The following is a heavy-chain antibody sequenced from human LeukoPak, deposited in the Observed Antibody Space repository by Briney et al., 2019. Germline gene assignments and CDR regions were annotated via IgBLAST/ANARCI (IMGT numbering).Heavy chain of an antibody. CDR3: ARDRLGYCSSTSCYRAYNWFDP. D-gene: IGHD2-2*01. V-gene: IGHV3-21*01. Sequence: GGSLRLSCAASGFTFSSYSMNWVRQAPGKGLEWVSSISSSSSYIYYADSVKGRFTISRDNAKNSLYLQMNSLRAEDTAVYYCARDRLGYCSSTSCYRAYNWFDPWGQGTLVTVSS. CDR2: ISSSSSYI. CDR1: GFTFSSYS. J-gene: IGHJ5*02.